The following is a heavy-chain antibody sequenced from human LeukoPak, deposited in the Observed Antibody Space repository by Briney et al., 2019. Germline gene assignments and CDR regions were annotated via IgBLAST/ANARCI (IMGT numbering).Heavy chain of an antibody. CDR1: GFTFSSYA. CDR3: ARDNYDYVWGSYPAAY. CDR2: ISYDGSNK. J-gene: IGHJ4*02. D-gene: IGHD3-16*01. V-gene: IGHV3-30-3*01. Sequence: GGSLRLSCAASGFTFSSYAMHWVRQAPGEGLEWVAVISYDGSNKYYADSVKGRFTISRDNSKNTLYLQMNSLRAEDTAVYYCARDNYDYVWGSYPAAYWGQGTLVTVSS.